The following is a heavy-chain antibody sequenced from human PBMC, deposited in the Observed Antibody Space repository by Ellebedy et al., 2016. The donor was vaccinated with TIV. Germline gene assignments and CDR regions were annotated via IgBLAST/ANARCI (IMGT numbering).Heavy chain of an antibody. CDR3: ARRYMDV. CDR2: IKQDGSAK. V-gene: IGHV3-7*01. CDR1: GFTFSSYW. J-gene: IGHJ6*03. Sequence: GESLKISCAASGFTFSSYWMQWVRQAPGKGLECVANIKQDGSAKYYVDSVKGRFTISRDNAKNSVYLQMNNLRAEDTAVYYCARRYMDVWGKGTTVTVSS.